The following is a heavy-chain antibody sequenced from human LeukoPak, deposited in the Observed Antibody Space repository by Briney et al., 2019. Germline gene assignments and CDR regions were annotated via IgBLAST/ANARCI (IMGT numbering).Heavy chain of an antibody. CDR2: IRGNSERT. CDR1: GFSFSAYA. Sequence: GGSLRLSRVAAGFSFSAYAITWVRQAPGKGMEWVSAIRGNSERTYYADSVRGRFTISRDNSKDTSYLQISSLRVEDTAVYYCAREQSGTRGWYTVDYWGQGTLVAVSS. J-gene: IGHJ4*02. CDR3: AREQSGTRGWYTVDY. V-gene: IGHV3-23*01. D-gene: IGHD6-19*01.